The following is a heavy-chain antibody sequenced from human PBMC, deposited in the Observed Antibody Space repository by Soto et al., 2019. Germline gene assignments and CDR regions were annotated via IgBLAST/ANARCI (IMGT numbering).Heavy chain of an antibody. CDR3: ARVRRGRGNWFDP. CDR1: GYTFTSYY. V-gene: IGHV1-46*03. Sequence: QVQLVQSGAAVKKPGASVKVSCKASGYTFTSYYMHWVRQAPGQGLEWMGIISPRGGSTSYAQKFQGRVTMTRDTSTSTVYVELSSLRSEDTAVYYCARVRRGRGNWFDPWGQGTLVTVSS. D-gene: IGHD3-16*01. CDR2: ISPRGGST. J-gene: IGHJ5*02.